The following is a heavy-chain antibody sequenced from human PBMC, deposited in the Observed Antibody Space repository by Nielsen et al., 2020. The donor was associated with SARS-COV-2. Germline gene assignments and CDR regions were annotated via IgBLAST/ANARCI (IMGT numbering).Heavy chain of an antibody. D-gene: IGHD3-16*01. CDR2: ISSTESNI. V-gene: IGHV3-23*01. J-gene: IGHJ4*02. Sequence: WIRQPPGKGLEWVSSISSTESNIYYADSVKGRFTVSRDNSKNTLYLQMNSLKAEDTAVYYCVNGGVSTSPLFDWGQGTLVTVSS. CDR3: VNGGVSTSPLFD.